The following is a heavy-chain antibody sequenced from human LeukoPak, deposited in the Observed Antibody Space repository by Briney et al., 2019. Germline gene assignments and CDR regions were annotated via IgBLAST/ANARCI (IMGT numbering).Heavy chain of an antibody. D-gene: IGHD7-27*01. CDR1: GGTFSSDA. CDR2: IIPIFGTA. Sequence: ASVKVSCKTSGGTFSSDAISWVRQAPGQGLEWMGGIIPIFGTANYAQKFQGRVTITADKSTSTAYMELSSLRSEDTAVYYCEKGNRGELTGEFDYWGQGTLVTVSS. J-gene: IGHJ4*02. V-gene: IGHV1-69*06. CDR3: EKGNRGELTGEFDY.